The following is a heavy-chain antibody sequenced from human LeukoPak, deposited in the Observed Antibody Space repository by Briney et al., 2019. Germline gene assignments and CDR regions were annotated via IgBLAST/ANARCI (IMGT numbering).Heavy chain of an antibody. V-gene: IGHV4-4*07. Sequence: SETLSLTCTVSGGSISSYYWSWIRQPAGKGLEWIGRIHTSGSTNYNPSLKSRVTMSGDTSKNLFSLRLTSVTAADTAIYYCARDEGSGWYAYWGQGTLVTVSS. D-gene: IGHD6-19*01. J-gene: IGHJ4*02. CDR1: GGSISSYY. CDR2: IHTSGST. CDR3: ARDEGSGWYAY.